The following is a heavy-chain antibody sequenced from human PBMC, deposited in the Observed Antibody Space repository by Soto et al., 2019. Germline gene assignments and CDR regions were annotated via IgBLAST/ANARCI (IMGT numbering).Heavy chain of an antibody. V-gene: IGHV4-39*01. D-gene: IGHD3-16*01. J-gene: IGHJ6*02. CDR2: IYYSGYT. Sequence: TLSLTCPISGVAIVSSSCYWVLTRQPPGKGLEWIGSIYYSGYTYYNPSLKSRVTISVDTSKNQFSLKLSSVTAADTAVYYCARHNGPLYVGYYYDMDVWGQGTTVT. CDR3: ARHNGPLYVGYYYDMDV. CDR1: GVAIVSSSCY.